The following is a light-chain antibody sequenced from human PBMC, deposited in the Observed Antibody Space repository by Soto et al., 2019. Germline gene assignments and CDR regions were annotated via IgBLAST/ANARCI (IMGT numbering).Light chain of an antibody. CDR3: CSYAGSSTFVV. Sequence: QSALTQPASVSGSPGQSITISCTGTSSNVGSYTLVSWYQQHPGKAPKLMIYEYTKRPSGVSNRCSGSKSGNTASLTISGLQAEDEADYYCCSYAGSSTFVVFGGGTKLTVL. CDR1: SSNVGSYTL. CDR2: EYT. V-gene: IGLV2-23*02. J-gene: IGLJ2*01.